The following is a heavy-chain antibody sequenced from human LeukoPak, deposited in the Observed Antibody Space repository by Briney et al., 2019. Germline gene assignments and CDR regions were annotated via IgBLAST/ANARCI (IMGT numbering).Heavy chain of an antibody. CDR3: AREKRANYYDSSGYRY. V-gene: IGHV1-69*04. CDR1: GGTFSSYA. J-gene: IGHJ4*02. CDR2: IIPILGIA. D-gene: IGHD3-22*01. Sequence: SVKVSCKASGGTFSSYAISWVRQAPGQGLEWMGRIIPILGIANYAQKFQGRVMITADKSTSTAYMELSSLRSEDTAVYYCAREKRANYYDSSGYRYWGQGTLVTVSS.